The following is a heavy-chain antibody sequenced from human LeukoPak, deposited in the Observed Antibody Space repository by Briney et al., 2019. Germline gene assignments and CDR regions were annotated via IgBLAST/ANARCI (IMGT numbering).Heavy chain of an antibody. D-gene: IGHD6-6*01. J-gene: IGHJ4*02. V-gene: IGHV4-59*01. CDR3: ARMRGYSSSD. Sequence: SETLSLTCTVSGGSISSYYWSWIRQPPGKGLEWIGYIYYSGSTNYNPSLKSRVTISVDTSKNQFPLKLSSVTAADTAVYYCARMRGYSSSDWGQGTLVTVSS. CDR1: GGSISSYY. CDR2: IYYSGST.